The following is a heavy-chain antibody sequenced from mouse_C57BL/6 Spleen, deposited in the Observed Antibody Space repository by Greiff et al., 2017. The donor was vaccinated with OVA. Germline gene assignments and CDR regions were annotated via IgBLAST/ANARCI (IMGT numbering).Heavy chain of an antibody. D-gene: IGHD2-3*01. V-gene: IGHV1-50*01. J-gene: IGHJ3*01. CDR3: ARGYDGPFAY. CDR1: GYTFTSYW. Sequence: QVQLQQPGTELVKPGASVKLSCKASGYTFTSYWMQWVKQRPGQGLEWIGEIDPSDSYTNYNQKFKGKATLTVDTSSSTAYMQLSSLTSEDSAVYYCARGYDGPFAYWGQGTLVTVSA. CDR2: IDPSDSYT.